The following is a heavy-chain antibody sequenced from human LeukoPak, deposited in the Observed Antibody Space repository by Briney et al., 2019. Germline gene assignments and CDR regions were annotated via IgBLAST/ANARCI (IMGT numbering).Heavy chain of an antibody. CDR1: GYTFTSYG. Sequence: GASVRVSCKASGYTFTSYGISWVRQAPGQGLEWMGWISAYNGNTNYAQKLQGRVTMTTDTSTSTAYMELRSLRSDDTAVYYCARVHSIFGVVMYYFDYWGQGTLVTVSS. D-gene: IGHD3-3*02. CDR3: ARVHSIFGVVMYYFDY. V-gene: IGHV1-18*01. CDR2: ISAYNGNT. J-gene: IGHJ4*02.